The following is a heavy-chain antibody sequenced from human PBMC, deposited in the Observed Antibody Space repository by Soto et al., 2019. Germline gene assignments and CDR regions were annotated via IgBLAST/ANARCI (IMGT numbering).Heavy chain of an antibody. D-gene: IGHD3-22*01. Sequence: LRLSCAASGFTFSNYWMNWVRQAPGKGLEWVANIRQDGSEKNYVDSVKGRFTISRDNAKNSLYLQMNSLSADDTAVFYCAKDGPDDSSGYFSFEYWGQGTLVTVSS. CDR1: GFTFSNYW. J-gene: IGHJ4*02. V-gene: IGHV3-7*03. CDR3: AKDGPDDSSGYFSFEY. CDR2: IRQDGSEK.